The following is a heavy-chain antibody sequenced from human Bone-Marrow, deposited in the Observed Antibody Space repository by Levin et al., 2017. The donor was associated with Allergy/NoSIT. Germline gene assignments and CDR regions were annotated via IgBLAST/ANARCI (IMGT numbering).Heavy chain of an antibody. D-gene: IGHD2-15*01. J-gene: IGHJ3*02. CDR2: ISSSGNTM. CDR3: ARDFGPSESCTAGSCYQVFDI. CDR1: GFTFSSYE. V-gene: IGHV3-48*03. Sequence: AGGSLRLSCAASGFTFSSYEVNWVRQAPGKGLEWVSYISSSGNTMYYADSVRGRFTVSRDNAKNSLYLQMNSLRAEDTAVYFCARDFGPSESCTAGSCYQVFDIWGQGTVVTVSS.